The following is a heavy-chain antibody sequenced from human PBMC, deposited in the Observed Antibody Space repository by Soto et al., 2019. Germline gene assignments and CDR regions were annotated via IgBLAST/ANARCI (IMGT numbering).Heavy chain of an antibody. J-gene: IGHJ4*02. D-gene: IGHD3-16*01. CDR1: GFMFSAYA. CDR3: AREDCGSPFDY. CDR2: MSGTSDDT. Sequence: EVHLLESGGGLVQPGGSLRLSCAASGFMFSAYAMHWVRQAPGQGLEWVSSMSGTSDDTYYADSVKGRFTVSRDSSTDTLYLQLNSLRAEDTALYFCAREDCGSPFDYWGQGTLVIVSS. V-gene: IGHV3-23*01.